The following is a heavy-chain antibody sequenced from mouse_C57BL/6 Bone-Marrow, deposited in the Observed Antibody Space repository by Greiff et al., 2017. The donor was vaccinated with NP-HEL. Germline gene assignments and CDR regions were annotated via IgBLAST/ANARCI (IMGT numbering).Heavy chain of an antibody. CDR2: ISYDGSN. CDR3: ARGGGWLLQFPYYFDY. V-gene: IGHV3-6*01. J-gene: IGHJ2*01. CDR1: GYSITSGYY. Sequence: EVHLVESGPGLVKPSQSLSLTCSVTGYSITSGYYWNWIRQFPGNKLEWMGYISYDGSNNYNPSLKNRISITRETSKNQFFLKLNSVTTEDTATYYCARGGGWLLQFPYYFDYWGQGTTLTVSS. D-gene: IGHD2-3*01.